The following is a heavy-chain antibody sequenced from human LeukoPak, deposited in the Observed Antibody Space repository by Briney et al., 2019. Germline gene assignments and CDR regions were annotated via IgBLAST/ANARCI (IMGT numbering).Heavy chain of an antibody. J-gene: IGHJ4*02. D-gene: IGHD6-13*01. V-gene: IGHV1-2*02. CDR2: INPNSGGT. Sequence: ASVKVSCKASRYTFTGYYMHWVRQVPGQALEWMGWINPNSGGTNYAQKFQGRVTMTRDTSITTAYMELSRLRSDDTAVYYCARGFSSWYLSPYYLEYCGQGTPVTVSS. CDR1: RYTFTGYY. CDR3: ARGFSSWYLSPYYLEY.